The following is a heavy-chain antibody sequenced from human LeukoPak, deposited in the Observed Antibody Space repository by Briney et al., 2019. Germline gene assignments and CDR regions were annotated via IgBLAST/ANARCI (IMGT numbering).Heavy chain of an antibody. CDR1: GYTFTGYY. D-gene: IGHD3-9*01. Sequence: GASVKVSCKASGYTFTGYYMHWVRQAPGQGLEWMGWINPTSGATNYAQKFQGRVTMTRDTSISTAYMELSRLRSDDTAVYYCARDLLDILTGYSPYYYYYGMDVWGQGTTVTVSS. CDR3: ARDLLDILTGYSPYYYYYGMDV. V-gene: IGHV1-2*02. J-gene: IGHJ6*02. CDR2: INPTSGAT.